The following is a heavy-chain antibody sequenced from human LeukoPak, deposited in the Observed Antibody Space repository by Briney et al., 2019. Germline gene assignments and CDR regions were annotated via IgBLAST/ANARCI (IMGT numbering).Heavy chain of an antibody. J-gene: IGHJ4*02. Sequence: GGSLRLSCAASGFIFTEYGMYWVRQAPGKGLEWVAFVRKDATEKKYADSVEGRFTISRDDSENTVYLKMNNLRVDDTAVYYCGKRSWPNSGPFDSWGQGTPVIVSS. CDR1: GFIFTEYG. V-gene: IGHV3-30*02. D-gene: IGHD1-1*01. CDR3: GKRSWPNSGPFDS. CDR2: VRKDATEK.